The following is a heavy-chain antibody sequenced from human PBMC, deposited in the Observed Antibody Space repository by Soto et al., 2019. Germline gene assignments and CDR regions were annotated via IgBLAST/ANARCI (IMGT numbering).Heavy chain of an antibody. D-gene: IGHD2-21*01. V-gene: IGHV3-23*01. J-gene: IGHJ4*02. Sequence: GGSLRLSCAASGFTFSNYAMSWVRQAPGQGLEWASGIVKTGDTTYYADSVKGRFTISRDNSKNTLSLQINSLRAEDTAIYYCAKDVAGSSSYYFDYWGQGMPVTVSS. CDR1: GFTFSNYA. CDR2: IVKTGDTT. CDR3: AKDVAGSSSYYFDY.